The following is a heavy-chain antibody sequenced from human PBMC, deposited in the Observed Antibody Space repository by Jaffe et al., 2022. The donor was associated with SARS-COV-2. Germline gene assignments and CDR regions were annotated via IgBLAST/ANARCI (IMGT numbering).Heavy chain of an antibody. CDR2: INAGNGDT. D-gene: IGHD2-15*01. Sequence: QVQLVQSGAEVKKPGASVKVSCKASGYTFSKYTIHWVRQAPGQRLEWLGWINAGNGDTKYSQKFQGRVSITRDTSASTLYMDLSSLRFEDTAVYYCARDLWGYCISGSCGGGDFWGQGTLVTVSS. V-gene: IGHV1-3*01. CDR3: ARDLWGYCISGSCGGGDF. CDR1: GYTFSKYT. J-gene: IGHJ4*02.